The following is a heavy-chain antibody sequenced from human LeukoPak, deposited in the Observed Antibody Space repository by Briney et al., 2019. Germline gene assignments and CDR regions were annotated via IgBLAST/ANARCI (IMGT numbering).Heavy chain of an antibody. Sequence: ASVKVSCKASGYTFTGYYMHWVRQAPGQGLEWMGWINPNSGGTNYAQKFQGRVTMTRDTSISTAYMELSRLRSDDTAVYYCATGSIVGATGWFDPWGQGTLVTVSS. J-gene: IGHJ5*02. CDR1: GYTFTGYY. CDR3: ATGSIVGATGWFDP. D-gene: IGHD1-26*01. V-gene: IGHV1-2*02. CDR2: INPNSGGT.